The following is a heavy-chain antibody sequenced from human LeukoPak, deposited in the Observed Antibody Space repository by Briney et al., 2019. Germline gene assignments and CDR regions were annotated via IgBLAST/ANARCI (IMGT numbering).Heavy chain of an antibody. Sequence: GGSLRLSCAASGFTFSGSAMHWVGQASGKGLEGVGRIGTKVNSYATAYAASVTGRFTISRDDSKNTAYLEMNSLKSEDTAVYYCSRLGYCSSTSCHGFDIWGQGTMITVSS. CDR1: GFTFSGSA. CDR2: IGTKVNSYAT. D-gene: IGHD2-2*01. CDR3: SRLGYCSSTSCHGFDI. V-gene: IGHV3-73*01. J-gene: IGHJ3*02.